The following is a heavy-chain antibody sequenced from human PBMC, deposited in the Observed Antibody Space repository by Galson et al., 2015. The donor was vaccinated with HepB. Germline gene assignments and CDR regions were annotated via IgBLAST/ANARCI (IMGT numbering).Heavy chain of an antibody. J-gene: IGHJ6*02. CDR2: IKSKTDGGTT. Sequence: SLRLSCAASGFTFSNAWMSWVRQAPGKGLEWVGRIKSKTDGGTTDYAAPVKGRFTISRDDSKNTLYLQMNSLKTEDTAVYYCTTDLAHDRYCSGGSCYSYPVFEQYYYYGMDVWGQGTTVTVSS. D-gene: IGHD2-15*01. CDR3: TTDLAHDRYCSGGSCYSYPVFEQYYYYGMDV. V-gene: IGHV3-15*01. CDR1: GFTFSNAW.